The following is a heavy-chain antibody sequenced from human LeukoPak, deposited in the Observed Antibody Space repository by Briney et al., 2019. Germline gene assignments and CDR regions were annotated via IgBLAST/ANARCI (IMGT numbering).Heavy chain of an antibody. J-gene: IGHJ4*02. CDR1: GFTFSSYG. Sequence: PGGSLRLSCAASGFTFSSYGMHWVRQAPGKGLEWVAFIRYDGSNKYYADSVKGRFTISRDNSKNTLYLQMNSLRSEDTAVYYCATVEHEWLAAAGIPYFDYWGQGTLVTVSS. V-gene: IGHV3-30*02. CDR2: IRYDGSNK. CDR3: ATVEHEWLAAAGIPYFDY. D-gene: IGHD6-13*01.